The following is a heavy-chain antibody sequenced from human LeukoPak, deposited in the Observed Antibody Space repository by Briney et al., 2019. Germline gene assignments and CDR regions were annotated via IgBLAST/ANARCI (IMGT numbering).Heavy chain of an antibody. J-gene: IGHJ6*03. CDR3: ARTPLDDYGDLYYYYYMDV. Sequence: GGSLRLSCAASGFTFSSYSMNWVRQAPGKGLEWVSSISSSSSYIYYADSVKGRFTISRDNSKNTLYLQMNSLRAEDTAVYYCARTPLDDYGDLYYYYYMDVWGKGTTVTVSS. CDR1: GFTFSSYS. D-gene: IGHD4-17*01. CDR2: ISSSSSYI. V-gene: IGHV3-21*01.